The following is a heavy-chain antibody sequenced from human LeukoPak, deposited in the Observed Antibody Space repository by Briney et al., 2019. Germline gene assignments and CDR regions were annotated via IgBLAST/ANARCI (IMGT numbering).Heavy chain of an antibody. CDR1: RFTFSIYW. V-gene: IGHV3-7*01. CDR2: INQDGSEI. D-gene: IGHD2-2*02. J-gene: IGHJ3*01. CDR3: ARQYCSGTRCYTDAFDL. Sequence: GGSLRLSCAASRFTFSIYWVTWVRQAPGKGLEWVANINQDGSEIYYVDSVRGRFTISRDNAKNSLYLQMSSLRAEDTAVYYCARQYCSGTRCYTDAFDLWGQGTMVTVSS.